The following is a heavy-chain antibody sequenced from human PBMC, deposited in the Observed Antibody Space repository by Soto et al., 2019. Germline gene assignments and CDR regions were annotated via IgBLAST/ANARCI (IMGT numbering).Heavy chain of an antibody. D-gene: IGHD3-9*01. Sequence: PSETMSLTCTVSSDSMSGLDSTWIRQPAGKGLEWIGRIYSSGETNYNPSLTCRVIMSLDTSKNQFSLNLTSVTAADTAVYYCARASQCKSYFDCFAWLDYWGQGTLVTVSS. J-gene: IGHJ4*02. CDR1: SDSMSGLD. CDR3: ARASQCKSYFDCFAWLDY. CDR2: IYSSGET. V-gene: IGHV4-4*07.